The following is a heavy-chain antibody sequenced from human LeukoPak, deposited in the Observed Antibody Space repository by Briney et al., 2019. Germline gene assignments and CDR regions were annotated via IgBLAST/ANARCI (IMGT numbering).Heavy chain of an antibody. Sequence: GGSLRLSCAASGFTFSSYAMSWVRQAPGKRLEWVSAISGSGGSTYYADSVKGRFTISRDNSKNTLYLQMNSLRAEDTAVYYCAKVYCSGGSCYWGGQGTLVTVSS. CDR1: GFTFSSYA. D-gene: IGHD2-15*01. CDR3: AKVYCSGGSCYW. CDR2: ISGSGGST. J-gene: IGHJ4*01. V-gene: IGHV3-23*01.